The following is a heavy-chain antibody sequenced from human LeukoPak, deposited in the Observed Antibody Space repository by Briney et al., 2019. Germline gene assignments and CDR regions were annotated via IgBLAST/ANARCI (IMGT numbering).Heavy chain of an antibody. CDR1: GRSFSGYY. D-gene: IGHD2-2*01. V-gene: IGHV4-34*01. J-gene: IGHJ5*02. Sequence: SEPLSLTCAVYGRSFSGYYWSWIRQPTGKGLEWIGEINHSGSTNYNPSLKSRVTISVDTSKNQFSLKLSSVTAADTAVYYCARGFEGTSYSNWFDPWGQGTLVTVSS. CDR2: INHSGST. CDR3: ARGFEGTSYSNWFDP.